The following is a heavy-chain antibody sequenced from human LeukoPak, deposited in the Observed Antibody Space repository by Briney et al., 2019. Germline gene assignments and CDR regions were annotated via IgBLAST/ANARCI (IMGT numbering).Heavy chain of an antibody. D-gene: IGHD3-22*01. J-gene: IGHJ4*02. CDR1: GGSISSGNPY. Sequence: SQTLSLTCNVSGGSISSGNPYWSWIRQPAGKRLEWIGRIYTNGNTNYNPSLKSRVTISLDTSKNQFSLKVTSVTAADTAVYYCARENYYDSSGYYHWGQGTLVTVSS. CDR3: ARENYYDSSGYYH. CDR2: IYTNGNT. V-gene: IGHV4-61*02.